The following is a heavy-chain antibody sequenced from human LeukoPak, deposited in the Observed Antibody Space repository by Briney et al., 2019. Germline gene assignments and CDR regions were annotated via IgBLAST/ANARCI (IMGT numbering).Heavy chain of an antibody. Sequence: GGSLRLSCAASGFTFSSNYMSWVRQAPGKGLEWVSAMSDGGGNTFHADSVKGRFTISRDNSKNTLHLQMNSLRAEDTAIYYCAKVLSVGKLFHYDYWGQGTLVTVSS. J-gene: IGHJ4*02. V-gene: IGHV3-23*01. CDR2: MSDGGGNT. CDR3: AKVLSVGKLFHYDY. D-gene: IGHD3-16*01. CDR1: GFTFSSNY.